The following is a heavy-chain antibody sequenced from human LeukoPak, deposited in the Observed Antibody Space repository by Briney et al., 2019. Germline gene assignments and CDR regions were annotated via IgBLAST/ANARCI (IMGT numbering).Heavy chain of an antibody. V-gene: IGHV3-30-3*01. Sequence: GSLRLSCAASGFTFSSYAMHWVRQAPGKGLEWVAVISYDGSNKYYADSVKGRFTISRDNSKNTLYLQMNSLRAEDTAVYYCARDHDGYFDYWGQGTLVTVSS. CDR2: ISYDGSNK. CDR1: GFTFSSYA. CDR3: ARDHDGYFDY. J-gene: IGHJ4*02.